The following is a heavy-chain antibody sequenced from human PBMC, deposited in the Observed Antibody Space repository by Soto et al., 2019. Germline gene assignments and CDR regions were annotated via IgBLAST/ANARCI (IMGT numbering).Heavy chain of an antibody. D-gene: IGHD1-26*01. Sequence: QVQLVQSGAEVKKPGSSVKVSCKASGGTFSSYSINWVRQAPGQGLEWMGEIIPIFGTANYAQKFQGRVTITADESTSTAYMELRSLRSADTAVYYCARDGGRHSGGIAYWGQGTLVTASS. CDR1: GGTFSSYS. V-gene: IGHV1-69*01. CDR3: ARDGGRHSGGIAY. J-gene: IGHJ4*02. CDR2: IIPIFGTA.